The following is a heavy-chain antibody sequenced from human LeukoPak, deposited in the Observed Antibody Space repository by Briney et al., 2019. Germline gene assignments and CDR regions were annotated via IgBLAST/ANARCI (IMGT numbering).Heavy chain of an antibody. CDR2: ITMNSVT. Sequence: GGSLRLSCSASGIRISDYGMSWVRQAPGKGLAWLSYITMNSVTLYAESVKGRFTTSRDNDKNSVYLQLNSLRDEDTAVYYCTRGRYQFLGPNDSWGQGSLVSVSS. J-gene: IGHJ4*02. CDR1: GIRISDYG. D-gene: IGHD1-14*01. CDR3: TRGRYQFLGPNDS. V-gene: IGHV3-69-1*01.